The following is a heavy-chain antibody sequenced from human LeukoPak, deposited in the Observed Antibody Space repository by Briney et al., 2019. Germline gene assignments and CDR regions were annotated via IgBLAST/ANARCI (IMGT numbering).Heavy chain of an antibody. CDR1: GDSISSYY. D-gene: IGHD5-18*01. CDR3: ATTGYRGFDI. V-gene: IGHV4-59*01. CDR2: ISYSGST. J-gene: IGHJ3*02. Sequence: SETLSLTCTVSGDSISSYYWSWIRQPPGKGLEWIGYISYSGSTNYNPSLKSRVTISVETSKNQFSLKLSSVTAADTAVYYCATTGYRGFDIWGQGTMVTVSS.